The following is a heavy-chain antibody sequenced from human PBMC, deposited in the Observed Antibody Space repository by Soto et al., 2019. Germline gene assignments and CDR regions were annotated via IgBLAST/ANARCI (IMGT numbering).Heavy chain of an antibody. D-gene: IGHD3-22*01. V-gene: IGHV1-18*04. CDR3: ARDEDYYDSSGYGPY. Sequence: AVKVSCKSSGYTFTIYGISWVRQAPGQGLEWMGWISAYNGNTNYAQKLQGRVTMTTDTSTSTAYMELRSLRSDDTAVYYCARDEDYYDSSGYGPYWGQGTLVTVSS. CDR2: ISAYNGNT. CDR1: GYTFTIYG. J-gene: IGHJ4*02.